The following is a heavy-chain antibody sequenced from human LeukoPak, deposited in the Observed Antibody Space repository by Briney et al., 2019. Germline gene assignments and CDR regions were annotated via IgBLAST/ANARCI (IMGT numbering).Heavy chain of an antibody. CDR2: ISSSSSYI. CDR3: KSGGAAPGSFDN. Sequence: GGSLRLSCAASGFTFSSYSMNWVRQAPGKGLGWVSSISSSSSYIYYADSVKGRFTISRDNAKNSLYLQMNSLRAEDTAVYYCKSGGAAPGSFDNWGQGTLVTVSP. J-gene: IGHJ4*02. D-gene: IGHD6-13*01. V-gene: IGHV3-21*01. CDR1: GFTFSSYS.